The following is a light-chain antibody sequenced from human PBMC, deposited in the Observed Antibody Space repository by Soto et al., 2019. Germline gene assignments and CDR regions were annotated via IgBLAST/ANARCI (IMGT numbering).Light chain of an antibody. V-gene: IGKV3-15*01. CDR2: GAS. CDR3: QQYNFWPLA. J-gene: IGKJ4*01. CDR1: QSVGTD. Sequence: MVMTQSPATLSVSSGDRATLSCRASQSVGTDVAWYQQKPGQSPRLVIYGASRRATGIPDRFSGSGSGTEFTLTISSLQSEDLAVYHCQQYNFWPLAFGGGTKVEIK.